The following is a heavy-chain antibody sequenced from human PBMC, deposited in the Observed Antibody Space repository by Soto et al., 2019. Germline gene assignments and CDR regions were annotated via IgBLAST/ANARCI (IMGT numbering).Heavy chain of an antibody. D-gene: IGHD3-22*01. CDR3: ARGGYYDSSGYLVY. V-gene: IGHV3-23*01. CDR2: ISSSGRRT. CDR1: GFTFANYG. J-gene: IGHJ4*02. Sequence: VGSLRLSCGTSGFTFANYGMGWVRQAPGKGLYWVSGISSSGRRTYYADSVKGRFTISRDNSKNTLYLQMNSLRAEDTAVYYCARGGYYDSSGYLVYWGQGTLVTVSS.